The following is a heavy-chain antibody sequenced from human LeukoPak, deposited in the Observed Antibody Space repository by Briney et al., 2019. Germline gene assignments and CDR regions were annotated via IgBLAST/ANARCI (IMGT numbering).Heavy chain of an antibody. V-gene: IGHV4-38-2*02. CDR1: GYSISSGYY. CDR3: ARVFWNYYFDY. Sequence: SETLSLTCTVSGYSISSGYYWGWIRQPPGMGLEWIGNIRHSGDTSYNPSLKSRVTISVDTSKNQFSLKLSSVTAADTATYYCARVFWNYYFDYWGQGTLVTISS. D-gene: IGHD1-7*01. J-gene: IGHJ4*02. CDR2: IRHSGDT.